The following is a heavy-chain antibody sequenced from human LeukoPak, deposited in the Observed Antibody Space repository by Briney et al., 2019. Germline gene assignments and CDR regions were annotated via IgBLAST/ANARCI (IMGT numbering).Heavy chain of an antibody. V-gene: IGHV1-69*06. CDR3: ARGNYYDSSGYYYGIRAFDI. Sequence: GASVKVSCKASGYTFTSYAISWVRQAPGQGLEWMGGIIPIFGTANYAQKFQGRVTITADKSTSTAYMELSSLRSEDTAVYYCARGNYYDSSGYYYGIRAFDIWGQGTMVTVSS. J-gene: IGHJ3*02. D-gene: IGHD3-22*01. CDR1: GYTFTSYA. CDR2: IIPIFGTA.